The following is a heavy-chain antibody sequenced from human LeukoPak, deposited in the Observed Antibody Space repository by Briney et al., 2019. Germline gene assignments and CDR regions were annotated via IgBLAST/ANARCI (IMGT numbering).Heavy chain of an antibody. V-gene: IGHV4-31*03. D-gene: IGHD6-13*01. CDR1: GGSISSGGYS. J-gene: IGHJ5*02. CDR2: IYYSGST. CDR3: ARDLRYSSSWRNWFDL. Sequence: SQTLSLTCTVSGGSISSGGYSWSWIRQHPGKGLEWIGYIYYSGSTYYNPSLKSRVTISVDTSKNQFSLKLSSVTAADTAVYYCARDLRYSSSWRNWFDLWGQGTLVTVSS.